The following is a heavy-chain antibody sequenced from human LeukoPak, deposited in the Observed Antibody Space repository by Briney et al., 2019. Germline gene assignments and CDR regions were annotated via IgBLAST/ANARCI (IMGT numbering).Heavy chain of an antibody. CDR3: ARYSGSYEVNYYYYYGMDV. CDR2: ITASGTAM. V-gene: IGHV3-48*02. J-gene: IGHJ6*02. D-gene: IGHD1-26*01. Sequence: PGGSLRLSCAASGFTFSSYSMNWVRQAPGKGLEWVSHITASGTAMFYADSVKGRFTISRDNAKNSLYLQMNSLRDEDTAVYYCARYSGSYEVNYYYYYGMDVWGQGTTVTVSS. CDR1: GFTFSSYS.